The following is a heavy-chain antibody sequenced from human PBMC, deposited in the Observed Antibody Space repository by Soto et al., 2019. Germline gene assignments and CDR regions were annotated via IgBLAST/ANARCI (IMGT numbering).Heavy chain of an antibody. CDR3: ARGASYYYDSSGQENYFDY. D-gene: IGHD3-22*01. CDR2: IIPIFGTA. V-gene: IGHV1-69*06. Sequence: SVKVSCKASGGTFSSYAISWVRQAPGQGLEWMGGIIPIFGTANYAQKFQGRVTITADKSTSTAYMELSSLRSEDTAAYYCARGASYYYDSSGQENYFDYWGQGTLVTVSS. J-gene: IGHJ4*02. CDR1: GGTFSSYA.